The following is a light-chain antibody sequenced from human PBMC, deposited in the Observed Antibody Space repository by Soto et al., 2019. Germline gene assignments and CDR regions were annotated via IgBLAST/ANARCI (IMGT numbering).Light chain of an antibody. CDR1: RSDIGAYDY. CDR3: SSHTSSNTRI. V-gene: IGLV2-14*03. J-gene: IGLJ1*01. Sequence: QSVLTQPASVSGSPGQSIALSCTGTRSDIGAYDYVSWYQQHPDKAPKLMIYEVSNRPSGVSNRFSGSKSVNTATLTISGLQAEDEADYYCSSHTSSNTRIFGTGTKVTVL. CDR2: EVS.